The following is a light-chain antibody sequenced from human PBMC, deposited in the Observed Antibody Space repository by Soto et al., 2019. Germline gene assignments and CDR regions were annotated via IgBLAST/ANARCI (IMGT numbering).Light chain of an antibody. CDR1: QGISSY. CDR2: AAS. J-gene: IGKJ4*01. Sequence: DIQLTQSPSFLSASVGDRVTITCRTSQGISSYLAWYQQKPGKAPKVLIYAASTLQSGVPSRFSGSGSGTEFTLTISSLQPEDFATYYCQQLKSYPLTFGGGIKVEIK. CDR3: QQLKSYPLT. V-gene: IGKV1-9*01.